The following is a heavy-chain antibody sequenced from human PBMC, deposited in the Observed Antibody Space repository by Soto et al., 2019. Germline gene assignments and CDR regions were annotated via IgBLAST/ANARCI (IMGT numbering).Heavy chain of an antibody. Sequence: QVQLQESGPGLVKPSGTLSLTCAVSSGSISSSNWWSWVRQPPGKGLEGMVESYHSGSTNYNPSLKSRVTISVDKSKNQFSLKLSSVTAADTAVYYCARGGSLYDFWSGYDDYYYYMDVWGTGTTVTVSS. CDR1: SGSISSSNW. CDR2: SYHSGST. J-gene: IGHJ6*03. CDR3: ARGGSLYDFWSGYDDYYYYMDV. V-gene: IGHV4-4*02. D-gene: IGHD3-3*01.